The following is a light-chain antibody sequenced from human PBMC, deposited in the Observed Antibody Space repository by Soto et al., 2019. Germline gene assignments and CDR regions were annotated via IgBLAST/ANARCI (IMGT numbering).Light chain of an antibody. CDR3: SSYTTSNTRQIV. CDR1: SSDVGGYNY. Sequence: QSVLTQAASVSGSPGQASSISCTSTSSDVGGYNYVSWYQHHPGKAPKLIIYDVSNRPSGVSIRFSGSKSDNTASLTISGLQPEDEADYHCSSYTTSNTRQIVFGTGTKVTVL. V-gene: IGLV2-14*03. J-gene: IGLJ1*01. CDR2: DVS.